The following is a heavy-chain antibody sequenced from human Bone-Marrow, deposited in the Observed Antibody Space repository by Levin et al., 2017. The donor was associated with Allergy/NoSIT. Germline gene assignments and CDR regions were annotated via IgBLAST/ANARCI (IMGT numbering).Heavy chain of an antibody. J-gene: IGHJ4*02. CDR3: AKDSFRWGEYYFDY. D-gene: IGHD3-16*01. CDR1: GFTFDDYA. CDR2: ISWNSGSI. V-gene: IGHV3-9*01. Sequence: PGGSLRLSCAASGFTFDDYAMHWVRQAPGKGLEWVSGISWNSGSIGYADSVKGRFTISRDNAKNSLYLQMNSLRAEDTALYYCAKDSFRWGEYYFDYWGQGTLVTVSS.